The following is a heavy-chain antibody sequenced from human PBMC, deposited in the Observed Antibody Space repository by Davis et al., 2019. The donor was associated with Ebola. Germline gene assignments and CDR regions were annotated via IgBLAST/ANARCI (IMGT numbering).Heavy chain of an antibody. J-gene: IGHJ4*02. V-gene: IGHV3-48*03. Sequence: GGSLRLSCAASGFTFSSYEMNWVRQAPGKGLEWVSYISSSGSTTYYADSVKGRFTISRDNAKNSLYLQMNSLRDEDTAVYYCARVATTVTIRIDYWGQGTLVTVSS. CDR2: ISSSGSTT. CDR1: GFTFSSYE. D-gene: IGHD4-17*01. CDR3: ARVATTVTIRIDY.